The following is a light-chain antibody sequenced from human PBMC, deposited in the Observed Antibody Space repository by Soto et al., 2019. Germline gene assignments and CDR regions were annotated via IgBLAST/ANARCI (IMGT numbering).Light chain of an antibody. CDR2: DAS. CDR3: QQYEIWPLT. J-gene: IGKJ4*01. Sequence: EIVMTQTPGTLSVSPGERGTLSCRASQSISTNLAWYQQRPGQAPELLIYDASTRATGIPARFSGSGSGTGFTLTISALQSEDFAVYYCQQYEIWPLTFGGGTKVEI. CDR1: QSISTN. V-gene: IGKV3-15*01.